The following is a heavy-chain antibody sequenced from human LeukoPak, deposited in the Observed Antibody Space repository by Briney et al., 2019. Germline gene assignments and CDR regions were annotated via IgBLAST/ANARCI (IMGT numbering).Heavy chain of an antibody. CDR1: GGSISSYY. CDR3: ARAPQDYYDSSEEAFDI. J-gene: IGHJ3*02. D-gene: IGHD3-22*01. CDR2: IYYSGST. Sequence: SETLSLTCTVSGGSISSYYWSWIRQPPGKGLEWIGYIYYSGSTNYNPSLKSRVTISVDTSKNQFSLKLSSVTAADTAVYYCARAPQDYYDSSEEAFDIWGQGTMVTVSS. V-gene: IGHV4-59*01.